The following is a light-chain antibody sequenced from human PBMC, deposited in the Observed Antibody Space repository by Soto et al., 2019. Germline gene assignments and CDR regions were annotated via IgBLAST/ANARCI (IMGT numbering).Light chain of an antibody. V-gene: IGKV3-20*01. Sequence: EIVLTQSPSTLSLSPGETATLSCRASRSFSGSSLAWYQQKPGQAPRLLIYAASNRAPGIPDRFRGSGSGTEITLTIDRLEPEDFQVYYCQQYYLGFTFDPGTKLDIK. CDR2: AAS. CDR1: RSFSGSS. CDR3: QQYYLGFT. J-gene: IGKJ3*01.